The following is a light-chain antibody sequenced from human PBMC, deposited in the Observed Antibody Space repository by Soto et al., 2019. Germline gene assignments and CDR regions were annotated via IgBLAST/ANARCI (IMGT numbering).Light chain of an antibody. V-gene: IGLV1-40*01. Sequence: QSVLTQPPSVSGAPGQRVTISCTGSSSNIGAGYDVHWYQQLPGTAPKLLIYGNSNPPSGVPDRFSGSKSGTSASLAITGRQAEDEADYYCQSYDSSLSVVFGGGTKLTVL. J-gene: IGLJ2*01. CDR3: QSYDSSLSVV. CDR1: SSNIGAGYD. CDR2: GNS.